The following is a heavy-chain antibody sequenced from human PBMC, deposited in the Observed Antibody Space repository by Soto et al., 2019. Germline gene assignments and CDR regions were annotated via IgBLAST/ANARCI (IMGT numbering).Heavy chain of an antibody. Sequence: PGGSLRLSCAAPGFTFRTYSMTWVRQAPAKGLEWVSAISGSGGSTYYADSVKGRFTISRDNSKNTLYLQMNSLRAEDTAVYYCAKDVSLKRKYSSGWYDDYWGQGTLVTVSS. D-gene: IGHD6-19*01. CDR3: AKDVSLKRKYSSGWYDDY. V-gene: IGHV3-23*01. CDR2: ISGSGGST. CDR1: GFTFRTYS. J-gene: IGHJ4*02.